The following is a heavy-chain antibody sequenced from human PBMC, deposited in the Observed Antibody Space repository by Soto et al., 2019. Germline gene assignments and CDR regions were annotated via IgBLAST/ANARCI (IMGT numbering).Heavy chain of an antibody. J-gene: IGHJ6*02. CDR1: GGSISSSSYY. CDR3: ACIFSGGYGYGFYYYGMDV. D-gene: IGHD5-18*01. V-gene: IGHV4-39*01. CDR2: IYYSGRT. Sequence: QLQLQESGPGLVKPSETLSLTCTVSGGSISSSSYYWGWIRQPPGKGLEWIGSIYYSGRTYYNQSLKSRVTISVDTSKNQFSLKLSSVTAADTAVYYCACIFSGGYGYGFYYYGMDVWGQGTTVTVSS.